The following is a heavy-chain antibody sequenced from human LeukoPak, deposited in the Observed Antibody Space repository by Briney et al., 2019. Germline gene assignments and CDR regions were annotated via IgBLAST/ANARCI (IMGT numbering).Heavy chain of an antibody. Sequence: EASVKVSCKASGFTFTSSAMQWVRQARGHRLEWIGWIVVGSGNTNYAQKFQERVTITRDMSTSTAYMELSSLRSEDTAVYYCAADTVDTAMVRGYWGQGTLVTVSS. CDR2: IVVGSGNT. CDR3: AADTVDTAMVRGY. CDR1: GFTFTSSA. D-gene: IGHD5-18*01. V-gene: IGHV1-58*02. J-gene: IGHJ4*02.